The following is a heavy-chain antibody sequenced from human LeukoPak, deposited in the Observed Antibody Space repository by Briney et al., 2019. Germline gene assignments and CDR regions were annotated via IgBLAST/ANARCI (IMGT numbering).Heavy chain of an antibody. J-gene: IGHJ4*02. Sequence: GASVKVSCKASGYTFTSYGISWVRQAPGQGLEWIGRISAYNGNTNYAQKLQGRVTMTTDTSTSTAYMELRSLRSDDTAVYYCARPYYDSSAPPYDYWGQGTLVTVSS. CDR3: ARPYYDSSAPPYDY. CDR1: GYTFTSYG. V-gene: IGHV1-18*01. CDR2: ISAYNGNT. D-gene: IGHD3-22*01.